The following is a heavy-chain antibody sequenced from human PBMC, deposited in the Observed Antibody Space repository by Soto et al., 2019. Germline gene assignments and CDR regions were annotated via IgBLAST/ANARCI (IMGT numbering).Heavy chain of an antibody. CDR3: ARLMGAATGADY. CDR1: GYSFTSYW. D-gene: IGHD2-8*02. Sequence: GASLKISCQGSGYSFTSYWIGWVRQMPGKGLEWMGIIYPGDSDARYIPSFQGQVTFSADKSINTAYLQWSSLKASDTAMYYCARLMGAATGADYWGQGTLVTVSS. CDR2: IYPGDSDA. V-gene: IGHV5-51*01. J-gene: IGHJ4*02.